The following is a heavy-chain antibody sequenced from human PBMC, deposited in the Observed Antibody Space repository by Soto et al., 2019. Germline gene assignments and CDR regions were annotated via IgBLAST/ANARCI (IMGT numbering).Heavy chain of an antibody. CDR3: ARSQGSSTSLEIYYYYYYGMDV. V-gene: IGHV1-69*01. CDR2: IIPISETT. D-gene: IGHD2-2*01. CDR1: GGTFSSYA. Sequence: QVQLVQSGAEVQKPGSSVKVSCKASGGTFSSYAISWVRQAPGQGLEWMGGIIPISETTNYAQKFQGRVTITADESKSTAYMELSSLRSEDTAVYYCARSQGSSTSLEIYYYYYYGMDVWGPRDHGHRLL. J-gene: IGHJ6*01.